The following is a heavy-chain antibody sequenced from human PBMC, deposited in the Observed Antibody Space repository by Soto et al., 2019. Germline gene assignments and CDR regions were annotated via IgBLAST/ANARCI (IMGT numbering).Heavy chain of an antibody. CDR2: IYYSGST. Sequence: QLQLQESGPGLVKPSETLSLTCTVSGGFISSSSYYWGWIRQPPGKGLEWIGSIYYSGSTYYNPSLKSRVTISVDTSKNQFSLKLSSVTAGDTAVYYCARHPDTYYGSGSSNFDYWGQGTLVTVSS. D-gene: IGHD3-10*01. CDR3: ARHPDTYYGSGSSNFDY. CDR1: GGFISSSSYY. J-gene: IGHJ4*02. V-gene: IGHV4-39*01.